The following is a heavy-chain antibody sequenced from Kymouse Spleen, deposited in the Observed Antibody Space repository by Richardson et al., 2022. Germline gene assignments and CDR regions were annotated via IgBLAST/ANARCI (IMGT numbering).Heavy chain of an antibody. CDR1: GFTFSSYA. CDR3: AKDQDWNYGGYYGMDV. D-gene: IGHD1-7*01. J-gene: IGHJ6*02. CDR2: ISGSGGST. Sequence: EVQLVESGGGLVQPGGSLRLSCAASGFTFSSYAMSWVRQAPGKGLEWVSAISGSGGSTYYADSVKGRFTISRDNSKNTLYLQMNSLRAEDTAVYYCAKDQDWNYGGYYGMDVWGQGTTVTVSS. V-gene: IGHV3-23*04.